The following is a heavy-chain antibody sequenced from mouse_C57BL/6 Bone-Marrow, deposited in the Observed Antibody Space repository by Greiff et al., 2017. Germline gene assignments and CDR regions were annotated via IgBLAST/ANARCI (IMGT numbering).Heavy chain of an antibody. Sequence: QLQQPGAELVKPGASVKLSCKASGYTFTSYWMHWVKQRPGQGLEWIGMIHPNSGSTNYNEKFKSKATLTVDKSSSTAYMQLSSLTSEDSAVYYCARRGLRPYYFDYWGQGTTLTVSS. CDR3: ARRGLRPYYFDY. J-gene: IGHJ2*01. D-gene: IGHD2-2*01. V-gene: IGHV1-64*01. CDR1: GYTFTSYW. CDR2: IHPNSGST.